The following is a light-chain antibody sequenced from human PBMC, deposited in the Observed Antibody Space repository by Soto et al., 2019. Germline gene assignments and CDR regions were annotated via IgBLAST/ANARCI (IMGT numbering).Light chain of an antibody. CDR3: QHYGTSPYT. CDR2: GAF. V-gene: IGKV3-20*01. J-gene: IGKJ2*01. CDR1: QSVSSSS. Sequence: EIVLPRSPGTLSLSPGERATLSCRTTQSVSSSSLAWYQQRPGQAPRFLIYGAFSRATGIPDRFRGSGSGTDFTLTISRPEPEDFAVCYCQHYGTSPYTFGQGTELEIK.